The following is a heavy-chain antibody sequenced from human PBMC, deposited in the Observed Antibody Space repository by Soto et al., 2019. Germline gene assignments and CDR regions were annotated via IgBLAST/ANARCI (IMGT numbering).Heavy chain of an antibody. V-gene: IGHV3-74*01. J-gene: IGHJ5*02. CDR3: TGDTFGLRDT. CDR1: GFPFSHYW. Sequence: MQMVESGGGSVQPGGSLRLSCAASGFPFSHYWMHWVRQTPGKGLVWVSRINPAGTITNYADSVEGRFTISRDNADSALFLQINRLSAEDTAIYYCTGDTFGLRDTWGQGTLVTVSS. D-gene: IGHD3-16*01. CDR2: INPAGTIT.